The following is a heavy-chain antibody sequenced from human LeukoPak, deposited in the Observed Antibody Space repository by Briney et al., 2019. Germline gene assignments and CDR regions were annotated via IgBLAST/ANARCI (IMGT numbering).Heavy chain of an antibody. CDR3: ARGIAAAGTFNHDY. CDR2: INHSGST. D-gene: IGHD6-13*01. CDR1: GGSFSGYY. Sequence: SETLSLTCAVYGGSFSGYYWSWIRQPPGKGLEWIGEINHSGSTNYNPSLKSRVTISVDTSKNQFSLKLSSVTAADTAVYYCARGIAAAGTFNHDYWGQGTLVTASS. V-gene: IGHV4-34*01. J-gene: IGHJ4*02.